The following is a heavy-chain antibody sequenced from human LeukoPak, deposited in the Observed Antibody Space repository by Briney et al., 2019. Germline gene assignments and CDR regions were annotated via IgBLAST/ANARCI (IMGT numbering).Heavy chain of an antibody. CDR3: ARAGITIFGVATYYYMDV. CDR2: INPNSGGT. J-gene: IGHJ6*03. V-gene: IGHV1-2*02. D-gene: IGHD3-3*01. Sequence: ASVKVSCKASGYTFTGYYMHWVRQAPGQGLEWMGWINPNSGGTNYAQKFQGRVTMTRDTPISTAYMELSRLRSDDTAVYYCARAGITIFGVATYYYMDVWGKGTTVTVSS. CDR1: GYTFTGYY.